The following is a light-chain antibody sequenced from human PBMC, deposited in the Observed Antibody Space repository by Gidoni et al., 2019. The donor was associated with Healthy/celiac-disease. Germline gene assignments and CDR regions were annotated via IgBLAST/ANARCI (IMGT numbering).Light chain of an antibody. CDR2: WAS. CDR3: QQYYSTPYT. Sequence: DIVMTQSPDSLAVSLGERATINCKSSQSVLYSSNNKNYLAWYQQKPGQPPKLLIYWASTRESGVPDRFSGSGPGTDFTLTISSLQAEDVAVYYCQQYYSTPYTFXQXTKLEIK. J-gene: IGKJ2*01. CDR1: QSVLYSSNNKNY. V-gene: IGKV4-1*01.